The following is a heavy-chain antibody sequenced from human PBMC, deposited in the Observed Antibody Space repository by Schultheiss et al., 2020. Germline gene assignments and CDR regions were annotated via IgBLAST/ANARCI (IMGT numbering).Heavy chain of an antibody. CDR2: ISSSGSTI. CDR1: GFTFSDYY. Sequence: GSLKISCAASGFTFSDYYMSWIRQAPGKGLEWVSYISSSGSTIYYADSVKGRFTISRDNSKNTLYLQMNSLRAEDTAVYYCARDRYDSSGYYFYYYYYGMDVWGQGTTVTVSS. J-gene: IGHJ6*02. D-gene: IGHD3-22*01. CDR3: ARDRYDSSGYYFYYYYYGMDV. V-gene: IGHV3-11*04.